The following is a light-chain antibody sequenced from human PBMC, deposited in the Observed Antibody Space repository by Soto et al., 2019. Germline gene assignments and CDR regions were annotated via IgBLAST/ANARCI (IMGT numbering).Light chain of an antibody. CDR3: SSYADSNYVSFV. Sequence: QSALTQPPSASASPGQSVTISCTGTSSDVGGYNYVSWYQQYPGRAPKLMIYEVTKRPSGVPDRFSGSKSGNTASLTVSGLQAEDEDDYYCSSYADSNYVSFVFGGGTKLTVL. J-gene: IGLJ2*01. V-gene: IGLV2-8*01. CDR1: SSDVGGYNY. CDR2: EVT.